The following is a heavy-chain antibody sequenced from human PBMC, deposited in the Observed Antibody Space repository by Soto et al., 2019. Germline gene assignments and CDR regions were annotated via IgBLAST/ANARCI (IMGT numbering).Heavy chain of an antibody. CDR1: GYTFTSYG. V-gene: IGHV1-18*04. CDR2: ISAYNGNT. CDR3: ARVGYCSGGSCYFGFDY. J-gene: IGHJ4*02. D-gene: IGHD2-15*01. Sequence: ASVKVSCKASGYTFTSYGISWVRQAPGQGLEWMGWISAYNGNTNYAQKLQGRVTMTTDTSTSTAYMELRSLRSDDTAVYYCARVGYCSGGSCYFGFDYWGQGTLVTVSS.